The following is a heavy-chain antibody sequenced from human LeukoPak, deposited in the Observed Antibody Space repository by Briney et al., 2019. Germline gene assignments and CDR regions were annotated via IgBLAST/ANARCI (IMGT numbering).Heavy chain of an antibody. J-gene: IGHJ2*01. V-gene: IGHV3-9*01. D-gene: IGHD2-2*01. CDR3: AREVGYCSGTSCYEYFDL. Sequence: GRSLRLSCAASGFTFDDYAMHWVRQAPGKGLEWVSGISWNSGSIGYADSVKGRFTISRDNAKNSLYLQMNSLRAEDTAVYYCAREVGYCSGTSCYEYFDLWGRGTLVTVSS. CDR2: ISWNSGSI. CDR1: GFTFDDYA.